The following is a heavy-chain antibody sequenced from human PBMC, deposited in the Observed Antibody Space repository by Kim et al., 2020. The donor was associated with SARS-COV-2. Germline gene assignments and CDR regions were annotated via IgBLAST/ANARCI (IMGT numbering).Heavy chain of an antibody. V-gene: IGHV3-33*01. J-gene: IGHJ6*02. D-gene: IGHD3-10*01. CDR1: GFTFSSYG. CDR3: ARKLEGHFGEYFYYYYGMDV. Sequence: GGSLRLSCAASGFTFSSYGMHWVRQAPGKGLEWVAVIWYDGSNKYYADSVKGRFTISRDNSKNTLYLQMNSLRAEDTAVYYCARKLEGHFGEYFYYYYGMDVWGQATTVTVSS. CDR2: IWYDGSNK.